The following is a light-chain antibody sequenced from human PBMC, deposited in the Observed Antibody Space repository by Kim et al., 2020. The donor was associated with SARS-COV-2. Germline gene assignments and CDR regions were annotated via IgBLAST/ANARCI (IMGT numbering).Light chain of an antibody. Sequence: ALGQTVTITRQGDSLRGYYASWFRQKSGQAPILVIYGDKNRPSGIPDRFSGSGSGNTASLTITGAQAEDEADYYCNSRDSSGNHVLFGGGTQLTVL. J-gene: IGLJ3*02. CDR2: GDK. CDR3: NSRDSSGNHVL. V-gene: IGLV3-19*01. CDR1: SLRGYY.